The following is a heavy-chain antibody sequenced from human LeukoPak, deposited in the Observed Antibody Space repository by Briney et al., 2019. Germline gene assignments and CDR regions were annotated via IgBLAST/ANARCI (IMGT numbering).Heavy chain of an antibody. D-gene: IGHD5-18*01. Sequence: SETLSLTCAVYGGAFSGYYWGWIRQPPPRGLEWIGEINYSGSTNYNPSLKSRVTISVDTSKNQFSLKLSSVTAADTAVYYCARWIQLWYDAFDIWGQGTMVTVSS. CDR1: GGAFSGYY. V-gene: IGHV4-34*01. J-gene: IGHJ3*02. CDR3: ARWIQLWYDAFDI. CDR2: INYSGST.